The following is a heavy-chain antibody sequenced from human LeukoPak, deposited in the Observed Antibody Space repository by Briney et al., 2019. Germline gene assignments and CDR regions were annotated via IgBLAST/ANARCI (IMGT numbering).Heavy chain of an antibody. CDR2: ISGSGGST. J-gene: IGHJ4*02. CDR3: ALGDSSGWYEDYFDY. Sequence: GGSLRLSCAASGFTFSSYAMSWVRQAPGKGLEWVSAISGSGGSTYYADSVKGRFTISRDNSKNTLYLQMNSLRAEDTAVYYCALGDSSGWYEDYFDYWSQGTLVTVSS. D-gene: IGHD6-19*01. CDR1: GFTFSSYA. V-gene: IGHV3-23*01.